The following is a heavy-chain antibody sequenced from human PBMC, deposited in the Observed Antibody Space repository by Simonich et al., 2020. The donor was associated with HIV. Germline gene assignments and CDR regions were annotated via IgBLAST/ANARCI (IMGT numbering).Heavy chain of an antibody. CDR3: ARTYYYDSSGYYAGWFDP. V-gene: IGHV4-34*01. J-gene: IGHJ5*02. Sequence: QVQLQQWGAGLLKPSETLSLTCAVYGGSFSGDYWRWIRQPPGKGLEWIGEINHSGSTNYNPSLKSRVTISVDTSKNQFSLKLSSVTAADTAVYYCARTYYYDSSGYYAGWFDPWGQGTLVTVSS. CDR1: GGSFSGDY. CDR2: INHSGST. D-gene: IGHD3-22*01.